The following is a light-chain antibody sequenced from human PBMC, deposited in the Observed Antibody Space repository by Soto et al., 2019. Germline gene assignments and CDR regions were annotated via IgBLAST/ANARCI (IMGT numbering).Light chain of an antibody. Sequence: DVVLTQSPLSLPVNFGQPASISCRSSKSLVYSDGNTHLSWFHQRPGQSPRRLIYRVSSRDSGVPDRLSGSGSGTDFTLEISRVEAGDVGIYYCTQGTRWPRAFGQGTKVDVK. J-gene: IGKJ1*01. CDR2: RVS. CDR3: TQGTRWPRA. CDR1: KSLVYSDGNTH. V-gene: IGKV2-30*01.